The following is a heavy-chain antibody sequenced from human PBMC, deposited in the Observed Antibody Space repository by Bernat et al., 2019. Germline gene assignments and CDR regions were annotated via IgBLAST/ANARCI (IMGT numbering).Heavy chain of an antibody. CDR3: ARGDTTVTYYFDY. CDR2: INHSGST. Sequence: QVQLQQWGAGLLKPSETLSLTCAVYGGSFSGYYWSWIRQPPGKGLEWIGEINHSGSTNYNPSLKSRVTISVDTSKNQFSLKLSSVTAADTAVYYCARGDTTVTYYFDYSGQGTLVTVSS. D-gene: IGHD4-17*01. CDR1: GGSFSGYY. V-gene: IGHV4-34*01. J-gene: IGHJ4*02.